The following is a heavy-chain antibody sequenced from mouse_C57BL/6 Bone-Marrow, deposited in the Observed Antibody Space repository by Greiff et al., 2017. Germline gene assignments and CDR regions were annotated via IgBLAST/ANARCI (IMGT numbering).Heavy chain of an antibody. Sequence: EVQLQESGAELVRPGASVKLSCTASGFNIKDDYMHWVKQRPEQGLEWIGWIDPANGDTKYASKFQGKATITADTSSNTAYLQLSSLTSEDTAVYYCTTVVADAMDYWGQGTSVTVSS. D-gene: IGHD1-1*01. V-gene: IGHV14-4*01. CDR3: TTVVADAMDY. CDR1: GFNIKDDY. J-gene: IGHJ4*01. CDR2: IDPANGDT.